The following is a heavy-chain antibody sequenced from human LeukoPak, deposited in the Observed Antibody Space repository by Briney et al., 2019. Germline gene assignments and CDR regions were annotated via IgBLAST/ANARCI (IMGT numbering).Heavy chain of an antibody. CDR3: ASLIAARPGWFDP. CDR2: INPNSCGT. D-gene: IGHD6-6*01. V-gene: IGHV1-2*02. CDR1: GYTFTGYF. J-gene: IGHJ5*02. Sequence: ASVNVSCQASGYTFTGYFMHWVRQAPGQRLEGVGWINPNSCGTNYAQKLQGRVTMTRDRSISTPYMTPNRLRYNDTAGCYLASLIAARPGWFDPWGQGTLVTVSS.